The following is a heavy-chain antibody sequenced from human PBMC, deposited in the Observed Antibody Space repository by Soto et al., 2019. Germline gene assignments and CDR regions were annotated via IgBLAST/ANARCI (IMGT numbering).Heavy chain of an antibody. D-gene: IGHD3-22*01. CDR1: GGSFNNYV. V-gene: IGHV1-69*06. CDR3: ASTKYDSSAYYYWYLGL. CDR2: IIPNYEAA. Sequence: QVQLVQSGAEVRKPGSSVKVSCEASGGSFNNYVISWLRQAPGQGLEWMGGIIPNYEAANYAQKFRGRLTITADKATNTAYMELNSLRPEDTATYYCASTKYDSSAYYYWYLGLWGRGTLVTVSS. J-gene: IGHJ2*01.